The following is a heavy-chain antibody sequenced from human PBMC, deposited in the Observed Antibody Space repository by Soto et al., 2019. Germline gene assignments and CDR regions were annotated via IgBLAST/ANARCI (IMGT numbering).Heavy chain of an antibody. V-gene: IGHV4-39*01. D-gene: IGHD3-3*01. CDR1: GGSISSSSYY. CDR3: AGGRTEDDFWSGYGYNWFDP. CDR2: IYYSGST. Sequence: LSLTCTVSGGSISSSSYYWGWIRQPPGKGLEWIGSIYYSGSTYYNPSLKSRVTISVDTSKNQFSLKLSSVTAADTAVYYFAGGRTEDDFWSGYGYNWFDPWGQGTLVTVSS. J-gene: IGHJ5*02.